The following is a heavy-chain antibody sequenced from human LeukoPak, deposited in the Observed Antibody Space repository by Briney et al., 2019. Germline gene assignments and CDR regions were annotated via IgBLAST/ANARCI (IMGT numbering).Heavy chain of an antibody. J-gene: IGHJ4*02. Sequence: GGSLRLSCAASGFTFSSYGMHWVRQAPGKGLEWVAVIWYDGSNKYYADSVKGRFTISRDNSKNTLYLQMNSLRAEDTAVYYCARDRGGSYIMDYWGQGTLVTDSS. CDR2: IWYDGSNK. V-gene: IGHV3-33*01. D-gene: IGHD1-26*01. CDR1: GFTFSSYG. CDR3: ARDRGGSYIMDY.